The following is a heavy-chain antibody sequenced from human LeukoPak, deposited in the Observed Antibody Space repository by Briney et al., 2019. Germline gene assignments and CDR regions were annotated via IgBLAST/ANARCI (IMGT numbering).Heavy chain of an antibody. V-gene: IGHV3-23*01. J-gene: IGHJ4*02. CDR1: RFTFSEFA. Sequence: PGGSLRLSCAASRFTFSEFALSWVRQAPGKGLEWVSSIGGTGGDTVYADSVKGRFTISRDNSKNTLYLQMNSLRAEDTAVYYCAKTVLFRGQGTLVTVSS. CDR3: AKTVLF. CDR2: IGGTGGDT. D-gene: IGHD3-10*02.